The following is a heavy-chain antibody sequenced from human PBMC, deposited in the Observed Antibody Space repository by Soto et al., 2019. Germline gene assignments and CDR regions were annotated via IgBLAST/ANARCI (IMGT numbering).Heavy chain of an antibody. D-gene: IGHD1-7*01. CDR3: ARDRIIGTSYSDY. CDR1: SGSTNSFY. V-gene: IGHV4-4*07. CDR2: IHSSGTT. J-gene: IGHJ4*02. Sequence: SETLSLTCTVSSGSTNSFYWAWMRQPAGKGLEWIGRIHSSGTTNYNPSLGSRVTMSVDPSKNQFSLRLTSVTAADTAVYYCARDRIIGTSYSDYWGQGILVTVSS.